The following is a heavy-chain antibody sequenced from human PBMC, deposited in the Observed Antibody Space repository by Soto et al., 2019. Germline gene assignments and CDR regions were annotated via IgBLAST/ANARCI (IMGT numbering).Heavy chain of an antibody. V-gene: IGHV1-18*01. CDR3: ARDLSSITMVRGVISSPLYYYYGMDV. J-gene: IGHJ6*02. CDR1: GYTFTSYG. CDR2: ISAYNGNT. Sequence: ASVKVSCKASGYTFTSYGISWVRQAPGQGLEWMGWISAYNGNTNYAQKLKGRVTMTTDTSTSTAYMELRSLRSDDTAVYFCARDLSSITMVRGVISSPLYYYYGMDVWGQGTTVTVSS. D-gene: IGHD3-10*01.